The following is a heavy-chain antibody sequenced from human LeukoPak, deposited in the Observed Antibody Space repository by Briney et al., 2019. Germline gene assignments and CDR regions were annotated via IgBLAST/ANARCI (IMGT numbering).Heavy chain of an antibody. J-gene: IGHJ6*03. CDR2: IYYSGST. Sequence: SETLSLTCTVSGDSIITGDYSWSWIRQPPGKGLEWIGYIYYSGSTYYNPSLKSRVTISVDTSKNQFSLKLSSVTAADTAVYYCARGYRENYYYYYYYLDVWGKGTTVTVSS. D-gene: IGHD4-11*01. V-gene: IGHV4-30-4*08. CDR1: GDSIITGDYS. CDR3: ARGYRENYYYYYYYLDV.